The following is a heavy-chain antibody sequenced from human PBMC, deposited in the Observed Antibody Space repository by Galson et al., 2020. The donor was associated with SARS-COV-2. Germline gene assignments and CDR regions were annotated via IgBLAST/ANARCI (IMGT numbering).Heavy chain of an antibody. CDR2: IIPIFGTA. CDR3: ARARRPPAAIGYYYYYYMDV. J-gene: IGHJ6*03. D-gene: IGHD2-2*01. V-gene: IGHV1-69*13. CDR1: GGTFSSYA. Sequence: SVKVSCKASGGTFSSYAISWVRQAPGQGLEWMGGIIPIFGTANYAQTFQGRVTITADESTSTAYMELSSLRSEDTAVYYCARARRPPAAIGYYYYYYMDVWGKGTTVTVSS.